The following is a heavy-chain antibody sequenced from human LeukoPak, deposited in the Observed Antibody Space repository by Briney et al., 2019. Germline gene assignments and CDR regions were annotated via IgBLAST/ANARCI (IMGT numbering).Heavy chain of an antibody. Sequence: SVKVSCKASGGTFSSYAISWVRQAPGQGLEWMGGIIPIFGTANYAQKFQGRVTMTRDTSTSTVYTELSSLRSEDTAVYYCARNSYGGDFYFDYWGQGTLVTVSS. D-gene: IGHD2-21*02. J-gene: IGHJ4*02. V-gene: IGHV1-69*05. CDR2: IIPIFGTA. CDR1: GGTFSSYA. CDR3: ARNSYGGDFYFDY.